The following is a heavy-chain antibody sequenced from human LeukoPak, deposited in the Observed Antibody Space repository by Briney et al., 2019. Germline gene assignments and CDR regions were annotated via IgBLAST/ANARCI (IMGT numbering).Heavy chain of an antibody. CDR1: GFTVSSNY. CDR2: IYSGGST. Sequence: QTGGSLRLSCAASGFTVSSNYMSWVRQAPGKGLEWVSVIYSGGSTYYADSVKGRFTISRDNSKNTLYLQMNSLRAEDTAVYYCARDGNSGSYSYFDYWGQGTLVTVSS. V-gene: IGHV3-53*01. D-gene: IGHD1-26*01. CDR3: ARDGNSGSYSYFDY. J-gene: IGHJ4*02.